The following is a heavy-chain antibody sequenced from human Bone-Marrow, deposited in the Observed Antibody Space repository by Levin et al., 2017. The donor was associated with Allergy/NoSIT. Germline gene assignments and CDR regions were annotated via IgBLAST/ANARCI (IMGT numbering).Heavy chain of an antibody. J-gene: IGHJ4*02. CDR3: AVTPRYCRGGSCFQGEVDY. V-gene: IGHV1-69*13. Sequence: RASVKVSCKASGVTLSNYAISWVRQAPGQGLEWMGGIIPIFHTTKYAQRFQGRVTITADESTSTAYMELSSLRSEDTAVYYCAVTPRYCRGGSCFQGEVDYWGQGTLVTVSS. CDR1: GVTLSNYA. CDR2: IIPIFHTT. D-gene: IGHD2-15*01.